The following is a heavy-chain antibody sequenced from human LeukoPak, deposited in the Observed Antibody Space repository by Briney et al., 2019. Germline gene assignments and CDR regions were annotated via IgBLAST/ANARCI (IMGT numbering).Heavy chain of an antibody. CDR2: IYTGGTT. CDR3: ARSDGWYWYFDL. V-gene: IGHV4-4*07. J-gene: IGHJ2*01. Sequence: SETLSLTCTVSGDAITSYNWNWIRQPAGKGLEWIGRIYTGGTTKYNPSLESRVTMSADTSSNQFSLKLSSVTAADTAVYYCARSDGWYWYFDLWGRGTLVTVSS. CDR1: GDAITSYN. D-gene: IGHD5-24*01.